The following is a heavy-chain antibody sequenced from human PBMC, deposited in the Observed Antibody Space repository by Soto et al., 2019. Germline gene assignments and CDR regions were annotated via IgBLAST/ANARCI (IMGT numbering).Heavy chain of an antibody. Sequence: SETLSLTCTVSGGPISSYYWSWIRQPPGKGLEWIGYIDYSGSTNYNPSLKSRVTISVDRSKDQFSLKLSSLRSEDTAVYYCARTSGYYLYDYWGQGTPVTVSS. D-gene: IGHD3-22*01. CDR1: GGPISSYY. V-gene: IGHV4-59*01. CDR2: IDYSGST. CDR3: ARTSGYYLYDY. J-gene: IGHJ4*02.